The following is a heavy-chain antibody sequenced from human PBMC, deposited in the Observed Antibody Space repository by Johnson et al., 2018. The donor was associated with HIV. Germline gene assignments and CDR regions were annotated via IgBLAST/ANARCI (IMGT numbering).Heavy chain of an antibody. CDR2: ISYDGSDK. CDR3: ARGSSSWYGVFDAFDI. Sequence: QVQLVESGGGVVQPGRSLRLSCAASGFTFSSYAMHWVRRAPAKGLEWVAVISYDGSDKDYADSVKGRFTISRDSSKNTLYLQMNSLRAEDTAVYYCARGSSSWYGVFDAFDIWGQGTMVTVSS. J-gene: IGHJ3*02. CDR1: GFTFSSYA. V-gene: IGHV3-30*04. D-gene: IGHD6-13*01.